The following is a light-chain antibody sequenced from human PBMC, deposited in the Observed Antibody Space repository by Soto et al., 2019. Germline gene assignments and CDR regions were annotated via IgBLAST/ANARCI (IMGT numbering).Light chain of an antibody. CDR2: GAS. V-gene: IGKV3-15*01. CDR1: QNVNNN. Sequence: EIVMTQSPATLSVSPGERATLSCRASQNVNNNLAWYQQKPGQAPRLLIHGASTRATGIPARFSGSGSGTEFTLTISSLQSEDFAVYYCQQYYNWPRTFGPGTKVDI. CDR3: QQYYNWPRT. J-gene: IGKJ3*01.